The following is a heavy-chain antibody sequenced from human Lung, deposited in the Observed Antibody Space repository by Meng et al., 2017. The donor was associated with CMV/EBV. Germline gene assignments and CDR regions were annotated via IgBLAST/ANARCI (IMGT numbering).Heavy chain of an antibody. V-gene: IGHV3-30*02. CDR2: IRFDGTNK. CDR3: AKRGDSSGTYAMDV. CDR1: GFTFSSYA. Sequence: LTXAAPGFTFSSYAMHWVRQAPGKGLEWVANIRFDGTNKYHADSVKGRFTISRDNSKNTLYLQMNSLRAEDTAVYYCAKRGDSSGTYAMDVWGQGATVTVSS. D-gene: IGHD3-22*01. J-gene: IGHJ6*02.